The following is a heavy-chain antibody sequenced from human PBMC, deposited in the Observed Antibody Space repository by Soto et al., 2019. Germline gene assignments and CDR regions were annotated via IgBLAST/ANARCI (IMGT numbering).Heavy chain of an antibody. D-gene: IGHD6-19*01. Sequence: GESLKISYKGSGYSFTSYWIGWVRQMPGKGLEWMGIIYPGDSDTRYSPSFQGQVTISADKSISTAYLQWSSLKASDTAMYYCARSAVAGYYYYYGMDVWGQGTTVTVSS. CDR3: ARSAVAGYYYYYGMDV. CDR2: IYPGDSDT. V-gene: IGHV5-51*01. J-gene: IGHJ6*02. CDR1: GYSFTSYW.